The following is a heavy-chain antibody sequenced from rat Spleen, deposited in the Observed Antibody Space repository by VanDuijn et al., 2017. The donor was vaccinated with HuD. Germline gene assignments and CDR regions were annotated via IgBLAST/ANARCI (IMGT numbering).Heavy chain of an antibody. CDR1: GFTFSGYW. Sequence: EVQLVETGGGLVQPGESLKLSCVASGFTFSGYWMYWIRQAPGEGLEWISSISPDGGSTYYPDSVKGRFTISRNNAENTVYLQMNSLRSEDTATYYCGKDMNYYSSYMDAWGQGASVTVSS. CDR2: ISPDGGST. D-gene: IGHD1-2*01. V-gene: IGHV5-58*01. CDR3: GKDMNYYSSYMDA. J-gene: IGHJ4*01.